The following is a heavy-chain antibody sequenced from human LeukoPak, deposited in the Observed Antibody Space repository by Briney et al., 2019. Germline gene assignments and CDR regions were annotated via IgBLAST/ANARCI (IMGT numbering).Heavy chain of an antibody. Sequence: SVKVSCKASGGTFSSYAISWVRQAPGQGLEWMGRIIPILGIANYAQKFQGRVTITADKSTNTAYMELSSLRSEDTAVYYCARSLTRAYCGGDCYPFDYWGQGTLVTVSS. CDR1: GGTFSSYA. CDR2: IIPILGIA. J-gene: IGHJ4*02. D-gene: IGHD2-21*02. V-gene: IGHV1-69*04. CDR3: ARSLTRAYCGGDCYPFDY.